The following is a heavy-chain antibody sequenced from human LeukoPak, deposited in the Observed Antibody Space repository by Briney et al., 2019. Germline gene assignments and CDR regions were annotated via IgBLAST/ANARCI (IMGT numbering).Heavy chain of an antibody. D-gene: IGHD2/OR15-2a*01. Sequence: GGSLRLSCAASGFTFSSYEMNWVRQAPGKGLEGVSYISSSGSTIYYADSVKGRFTISRDNAKNSLYLEMNSLRAEDTAVYYCAKDGSMPWGYYMDVWGKGTTVTISS. CDR1: GFTFSSYE. V-gene: IGHV3-48*03. CDR3: AKDGSMPWGYYMDV. CDR2: ISSSGSTI. J-gene: IGHJ6*03.